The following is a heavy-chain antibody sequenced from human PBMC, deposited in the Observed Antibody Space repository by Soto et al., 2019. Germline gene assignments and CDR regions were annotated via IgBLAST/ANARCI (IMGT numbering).Heavy chain of an antibody. D-gene: IGHD6-25*01. CDR2: IIPIFGTA. CDR3: ARDQRHYYYYGMDV. CDR1: GGTFSSYA. Sequence: GPSVKVSCKASGGTFSSYAISWLRQAPGQGLEWMGGIIPIFGTANYAQKFQGRVTITADESTSTAYMELSSLRSEDTAVYYCARDQRHYYYYGMDVWGQGTTVTVSS. J-gene: IGHJ6*02. V-gene: IGHV1-69*13.